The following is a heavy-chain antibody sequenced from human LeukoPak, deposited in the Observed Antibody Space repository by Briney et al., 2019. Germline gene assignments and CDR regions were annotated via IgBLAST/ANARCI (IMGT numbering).Heavy chain of an antibody. CDR1: GFTFSSHG. D-gene: IGHD3-10*01. J-gene: IGHJ5*02. CDR2: IWYDGSRT. CDR3: AKDLSYGSPWLDP. V-gene: IGHV3-33*06. Sequence: PGRSLRLSCAASGFTFSSHGMQWVRQAPGKGLEWVALIWYDGSRTNYVDSVMGRFTISRDSSKNTLYLQMDNLRVEDTAVYFCAKDLSYGSPWLDPWGQGTLVTVSS.